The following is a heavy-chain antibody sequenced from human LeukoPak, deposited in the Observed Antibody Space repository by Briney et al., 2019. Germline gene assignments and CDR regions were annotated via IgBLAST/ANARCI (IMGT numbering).Heavy chain of an antibody. CDR1: GGSISSYY. J-gene: IGHJ4*02. V-gene: IGHV4-39*01. CDR2: IYYSGST. Sequence: SETLSLTCTVSGGSISSYYWGWIRQPPGKGLEWIGSIYYSGSTYYNPSLKSRVTISVDTSKNQFSLKLSSVTAADTAVYYCARRAIWSAVRDYWGQGTLVTVSS. CDR3: ARRAIWSAVRDY. D-gene: IGHD3-3*01.